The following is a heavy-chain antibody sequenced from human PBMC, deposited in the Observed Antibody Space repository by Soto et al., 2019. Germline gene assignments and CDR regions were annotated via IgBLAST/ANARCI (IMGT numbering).Heavy chain of an antibody. CDR2: INHSGST. Sequence: SETLSLTCAVYGGSFSGYYRSWIRQPPGKGLEWIGEINHSGSTNYXXXXXXXXXXXXXXXXXQFSLKLSSVTAADTAVYYCAGPRKPNLRYTIDYWGQGTLVTVSS. CDR3: AGPRKPNLRYTIDY. D-gene: IGHD3-9*01. V-gene: IGHV4-34*01. J-gene: IGHJ4*02. CDR1: GGSFSGYY.